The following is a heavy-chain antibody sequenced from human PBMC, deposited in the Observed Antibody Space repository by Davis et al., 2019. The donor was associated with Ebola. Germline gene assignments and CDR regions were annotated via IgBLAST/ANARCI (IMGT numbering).Heavy chain of an antibody. Sequence: GGSLRLSCAASGFTFTSYAMDWVRQAPGKGLEWVSYISSRGTNIYYADSVKGRFTISRDNSKNTLYLQMNSLRAEDTAVYYCACVPATTLGVSYYYYYGMDVWGQGTTVTVSS. CDR1: GFTFTSYA. CDR2: ISSRGTNI. CDR3: ACVPATTLGVSYYYYYGMDV. J-gene: IGHJ6*02. V-gene: IGHV3-23*01. D-gene: IGHD2-2*01.